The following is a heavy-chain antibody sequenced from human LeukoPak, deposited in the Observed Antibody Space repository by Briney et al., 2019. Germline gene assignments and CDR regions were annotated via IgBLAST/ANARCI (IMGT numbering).Heavy chain of an antibody. CDR3: VKGPRPDITVAHTVEN. CDR2: PSSRGDST. D-gene: IGHD6-19*01. J-gene: IGHJ4*02. V-gene: IGHV3-23*01. Sequence: QPGGTLILSCAASGFIFSNYAMSWVRQVQGTGLEGVSTPSSRGDSTYVADSVKGRFTISRDNSKNSLYLQMNTVRAEDTAVYYCVKGPRPDITVAHTVENWGQGTLVTVSS. CDR1: GFIFSNYA.